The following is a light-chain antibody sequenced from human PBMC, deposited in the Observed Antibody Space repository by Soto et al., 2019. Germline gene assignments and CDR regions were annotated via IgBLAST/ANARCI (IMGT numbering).Light chain of an antibody. CDR3: QQYGSALQT. V-gene: IGKV3-20*01. CDR2: GAS. Sequence: EIVLTQSPGPLSLSPGEKATLSCRASQSVRSNFLAWYQQRPGQAPRLLIYGASSRATDIPDRFSGSGSGTDFTLIISRLEPEDCAVYYCQQYGSALQTFGQGTKVDIK. J-gene: IGKJ1*01. CDR1: QSVRSNF.